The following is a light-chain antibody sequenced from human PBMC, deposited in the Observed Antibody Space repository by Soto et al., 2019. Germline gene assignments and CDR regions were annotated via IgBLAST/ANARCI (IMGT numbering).Light chain of an antibody. CDR1: SSDVGNYNY. CDR3: CSFAGSPYV. J-gene: IGLJ1*01. V-gene: IGLV2-11*01. Sequence: QSALTQPRSVSGSPGQSVTIPCTGTSSDVGNYNYVSWYQHHPGKAPKLIISDVNKRPSGVPDRFSGSKSGYTASLTISGLQAEDEAVYYCCSFAGSPYVFGTGTKLTVL. CDR2: DVN.